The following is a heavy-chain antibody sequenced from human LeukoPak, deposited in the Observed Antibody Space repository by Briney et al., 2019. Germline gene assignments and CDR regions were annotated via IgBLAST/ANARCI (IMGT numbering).Heavy chain of an antibody. Sequence: ASVKVSCKASGYTFTSYDINWVRQATGQGLEWMGWMNPNSGNTGYAQKFQGRVTITRNTSISTAYMELSSLRSEDTAVYYCARFYYYDTTGYPYYYMDVWGKGTTVTVSS. V-gene: IGHV1-8*03. CDR3: ARFYYYDTTGYPYYYMDV. CDR1: GYTFTSYD. CDR2: MNPNSGNT. D-gene: IGHD3-22*01. J-gene: IGHJ6*03.